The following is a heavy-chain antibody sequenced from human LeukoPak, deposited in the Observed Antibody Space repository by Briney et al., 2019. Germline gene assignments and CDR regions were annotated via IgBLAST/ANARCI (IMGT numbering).Heavy chain of an antibody. J-gene: IGHJ4*02. Sequence: SETLSLTCAVYGGSFSGYYWSWIRQPPGKGLERIGEINHSGSTNYNPSLQSRVTISVDTSKNQFSLKLSSVTAADTAVYYCARSASYYFDYWGQGTLVTVSS. V-gene: IGHV4-34*01. CDR3: ARSASYYFDY. CDR2: INHSGST. CDR1: GGSFSGYY.